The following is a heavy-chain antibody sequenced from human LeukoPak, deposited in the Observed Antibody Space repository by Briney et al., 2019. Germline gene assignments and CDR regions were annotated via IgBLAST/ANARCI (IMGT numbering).Heavy chain of an antibody. CDR1: GGSISSSSHH. J-gene: IGHJ4*02. CDR3: ARHFQQWLGYFDF. Sequence: SETLSLTCTVSGGSISSSSHHWGWIRQPPGKGLEWIGSIHFSGTTHYNPSLKSRVTTSVDTSKNQFSLKLTSLTAADTAVYYCARHFQQWLGYFDFWGQGTLVTVSS. V-gene: IGHV4-39*01. CDR2: IHFSGTT. D-gene: IGHD6-19*01.